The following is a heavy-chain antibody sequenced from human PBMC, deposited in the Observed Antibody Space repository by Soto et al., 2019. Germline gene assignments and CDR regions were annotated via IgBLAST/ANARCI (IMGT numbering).Heavy chain of an antibody. D-gene: IGHD3-22*01. J-gene: IGHJ6*02. Sequence: ASVKVSCKASGYTFTSYGISWVRQAPGQGLEWMGRISAYRGKTNYAQKFQGRVTITTDKSTSTAYMELSSLRSEDTAVYYCAREWGTDYYDSSGNSPKALDVWGQGTTVTSP. CDR3: AREWGTDYYDSSGNSPKALDV. CDR1: GYTFTSYG. CDR2: ISAYRGKT. V-gene: IGHV1-18*01.